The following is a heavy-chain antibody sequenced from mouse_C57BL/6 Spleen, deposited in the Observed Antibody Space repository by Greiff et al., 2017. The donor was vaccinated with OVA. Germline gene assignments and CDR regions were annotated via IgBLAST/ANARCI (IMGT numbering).Heavy chain of an antibody. CDR1: GYTFTSYW. V-gene: IGHV1-69*01. J-gene: IGHJ1*03. CDR2: IDPSDSYT. Sequence: VQLQQPGAELVMPGASVKLSCKASGYTFTSYWMHWVKQRPGQGLEWIGEIDPSDSYTNYNQKFKGKSTLTVDKSSSTAYMQLSSLTSEDSAVYYCARFGVTTVETRYFDVWGTGTTVTVSS. CDR3: ARFGVTTVETRYFDV. D-gene: IGHD1-1*01.